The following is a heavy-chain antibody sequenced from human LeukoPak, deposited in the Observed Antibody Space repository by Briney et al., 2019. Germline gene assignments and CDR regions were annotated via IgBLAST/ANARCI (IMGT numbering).Heavy chain of an antibody. Sequence: PGGSLRLSCAASGFTVSSNYMSWVRQVPGKGLEWVSVIYSGGSTYYADSVKGRLTISRDNSKNTLYLQMNSLRAEDTAVYYCVTTYYMDVWGKGTTVTVSS. D-gene: IGHD1-1*01. V-gene: IGHV3-53*01. J-gene: IGHJ6*03. CDR2: IYSGGST. CDR3: VTTYYMDV. CDR1: GFTVSSNY.